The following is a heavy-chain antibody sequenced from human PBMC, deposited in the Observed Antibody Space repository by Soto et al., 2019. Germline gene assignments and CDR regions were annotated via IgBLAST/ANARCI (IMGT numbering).Heavy chain of an antibody. Sequence: QITLKESGPTLVKPTQTLTLTCTFSGFSLSTSGVGVGWIRQPPGKALEWLALIYWDDDKRYSPSLKSRLTITKDTSKNQVVLTMTNMDPVETATYYCAHRRRYYDSSGYYYLDYWGQGTLVTVSS. D-gene: IGHD3-22*01. CDR1: GFSLSTSGVG. V-gene: IGHV2-5*02. J-gene: IGHJ4*02. CDR3: AHRRRYYDSSGYYYLDY. CDR2: IYWDDDK.